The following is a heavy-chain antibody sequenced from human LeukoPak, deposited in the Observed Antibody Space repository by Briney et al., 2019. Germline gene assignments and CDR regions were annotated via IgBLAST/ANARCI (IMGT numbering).Heavy chain of an antibody. CDR1: GYSFTSYW. CDR2: IYPGDSDT. CDR3: ARQAPLHCSGGSCFGY. J-gene: IGHJ4*02. D-gene: IGHD2-15*01. Sequence: KSLKISCKGSGYSFTSYWIGWVCQMPGKGLEWMGIIYPGDSDTRYSPSFQGQVTISADKSISTAYLQWSSLKASDTAMYYCARQAPLHCSGGSCFGYWGQGTLVTVSS. V-gene: IGHV5-51*01.